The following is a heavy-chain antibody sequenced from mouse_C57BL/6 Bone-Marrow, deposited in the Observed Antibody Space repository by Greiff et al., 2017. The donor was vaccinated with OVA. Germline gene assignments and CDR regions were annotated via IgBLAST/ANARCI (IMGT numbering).Heavy chain of an antibody. V-gene: IGHV1-26*01. CDR1: GYTFTDYY. CDR3: ARMGDYDDRFAY. J-gene: IGHJ3*01. CDR2: INPNNGGT. D-gene: IGHD2-4*01. Sequence: VQLQQSGPELVKPGASVKISCKASGYTFTDYYMNWVKQSHGKSLEWIGDINPNNGGTSYNQKFKGKATLTVDKSSSTAYMELRSLTSEDSAVYYCARMGDYDDRFAYWGQGTLVTVSA.